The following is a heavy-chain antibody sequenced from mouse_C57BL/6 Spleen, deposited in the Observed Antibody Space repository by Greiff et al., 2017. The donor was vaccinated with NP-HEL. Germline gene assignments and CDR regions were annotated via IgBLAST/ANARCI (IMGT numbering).Heavy chain of an antibody. CDR1: GYAFSSYW. J-gene: IGHJ4*01. CDR2: IYPGDGDT. V-gene: IGHV1-80*01. Sequence: VQVVESGAELVKPGASVKISCKASGYAFSSYWMNWVKQRPGKGLEWIGQIYPGDGDTNYNGKFKGKATLTADKSSSTAYMQLSSLTSEDSAVYFCARFRGYAMDYWGQGTSVTVSS. CDR3: ARFRGYAMDY.